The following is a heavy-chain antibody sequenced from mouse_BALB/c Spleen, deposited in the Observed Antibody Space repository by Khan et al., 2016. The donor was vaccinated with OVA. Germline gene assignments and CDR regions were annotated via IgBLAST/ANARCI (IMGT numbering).Heavy chain of an antibody. J-gene: IGHJ4*01. CDR1: GFTFSNYA. Sequence: EVELVESGGGLVKPGGSLKLSCAASGFTFSNYAMSWVRQTPEMRLEWVATITSGGTYTYYPDSVKGRFTISRDNAMNTLFLHMSSLRSEDTAMSFCTIHEVLLGGPMDYWGQGTSVTVSS. V-gene: IGHV5-9-3*01. CDR2: ITSGGTYT. D-gene: IGHD2-12*01. CDR3: TIHEVLLGGPMDY.